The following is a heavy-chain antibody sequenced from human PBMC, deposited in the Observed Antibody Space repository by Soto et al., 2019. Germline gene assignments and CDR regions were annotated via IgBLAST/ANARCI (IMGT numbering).Heavy chain of an antibody. CDR1: GFIFSSYA. J-gene: IGHJ4*02. Sequence: EVQLLESGGGLVQPGGSLRLSCAASGFIFSSYAMSWVRQAPGKGLEWVSAISGSGGCTYYAASVKGRFTISRDNSKNTLYLQMNSLRVEDTAVYYCAKDRWELSCGGQGTLVTVSS. V-gene: IGHV3-23*01. CDR2: ISGSGGCT. CDR3: AKDRWELSC. D-gene: IGHD1-26*01.